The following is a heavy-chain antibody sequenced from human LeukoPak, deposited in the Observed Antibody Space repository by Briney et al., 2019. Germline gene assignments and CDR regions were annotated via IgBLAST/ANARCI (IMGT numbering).Heavy chain of an antibody. Sequence: PGGSLRLSCAASGFTFSSYSMNWVRQAPGKGLEWVSYISSSSSTIYYADSVKGRFTISRDNAKNSLYLQLNSLRAEDTAVYDCASFGYSSGWYTVRDDYWGQGTLVTVSS. CDR2: ISSSSSTI. J-gene: IGHJ4*02. V-gene: IGHV3-48*01. CDR3: ASFGYSSGWYTVRDDY. CDR1: GFTFSSYS. D-gene: IGHD6-19*01.